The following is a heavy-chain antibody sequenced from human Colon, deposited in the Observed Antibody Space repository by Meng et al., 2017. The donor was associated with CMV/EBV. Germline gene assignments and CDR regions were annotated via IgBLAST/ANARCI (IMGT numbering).Heavy chain of an antibody. CDR3: AKWRSDRQSYSEY. D-gene: IGHD3-10*01. V-gene: IGHV3-53*01. J-gene: IGHJ4*02. CDR1: FRVSNKK. Sequence: FRVSNKKMKGGRQARGKGLGWGSVNHSSGSTNYADSVKGRFTISRDDSKNTLYLQMNSLTAEDTAVYYCAKWRSDRQSYSEYWGQGTLVTVSS. CDR2: NHSSGST.